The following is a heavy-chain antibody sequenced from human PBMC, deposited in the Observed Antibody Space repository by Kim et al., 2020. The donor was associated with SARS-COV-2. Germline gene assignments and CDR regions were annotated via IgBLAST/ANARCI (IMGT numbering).Heavy chain of an antibody. CDR2: IYYSGST. J-gene: IGHJ6*02. CDR1: GGSISSYY. V-gene: IGHV4-59*13. Sequence: SETLSLTCTVSGGSISSYYWSWIRQPPGKGLEWIGYIYYSGSTNYNPSLKSRVTISVDTSKNQFSLKLSSVTAADTAVYYCARGSSYGMDVWGQGTTVTVSS. CDR3: ARGSSYGMDV. D-gene: IGHD2-15*01.